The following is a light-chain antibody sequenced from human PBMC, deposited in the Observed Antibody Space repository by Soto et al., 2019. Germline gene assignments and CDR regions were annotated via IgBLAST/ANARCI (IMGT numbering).Light chain of an antibody. CDR1: QTISSW. V-gene: IGKV1-5*02. CDR3: QQYNSYSPT. J-gene: IGKJ1*01. Sequence: QMNQSPSTLSVSVGDRLTIICRASQTISSWLAWYQKKPGKAPKLLIYDASSLERGVPSRFSGSGYGKAFTLNISGLQPGDSATYYGQQYNSYSPTFGQGTKVDIK. CDR2: DAS.